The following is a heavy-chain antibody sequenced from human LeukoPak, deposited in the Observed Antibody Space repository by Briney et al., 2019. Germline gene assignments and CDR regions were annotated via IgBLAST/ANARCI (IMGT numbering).Heavy chain of an antibody. D-gene: IGHD1-7*01. CDR2: ISGTGASI. Sequence: GGSLRLSCAASGFTFNNFGMSWVRQAPGKGLEWLSIISGTGASIYYAESMKGRSTISRDNSENTLYLQMNSLRAEDTAVYYCAKDLNLRYFDYWGQGTLVTVSS. CDR3: AKDLNLRYFDY. J-gene: IGHJ4*02. V-gene: IGHV3-23*01. CDR1: GFTFNNFG.